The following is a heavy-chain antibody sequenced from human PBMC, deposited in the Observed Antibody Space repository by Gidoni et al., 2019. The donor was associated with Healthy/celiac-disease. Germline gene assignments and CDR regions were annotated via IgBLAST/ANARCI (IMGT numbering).Heavy chain of an antibody. D-gene: IGHD2-21*01. CDR3: ARVGELAYCGGDCSYYYMDV. Sequence: PGKGLEWVSSISSSSSYIYYADSVKGRFTISRDNAKNSLYLQMNSLRAEDTAVYYCARVGELAYCGGDCSYYYMDVWGKGTTVTVSS. CDR2: ISSSSSYI. V-gene: IGHV3-21*01. J-gene: IGHJ6*03.